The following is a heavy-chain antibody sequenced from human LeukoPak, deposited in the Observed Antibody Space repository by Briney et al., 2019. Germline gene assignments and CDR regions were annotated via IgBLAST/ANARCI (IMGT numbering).Heavy chain of an antibody. Sequence: SETLSLTCTVSGGSICSYYWSWIRQPPGKGLEWIGYIYYSGSTNYNPSLKSRVTISVDTSKNQFSLKLSSVTAADTAVYYCARELGYCSSTSCYYFDYWGQGTLVTVSS. CDR2: IYYSGST. D-gene: IGHD2-2*01. CDR1: GGSICSYY. CDR3: ARELGYCSSTSCYYFDY. V-gene: IGHV4-59*01. J-gene: IGHJ4*02.